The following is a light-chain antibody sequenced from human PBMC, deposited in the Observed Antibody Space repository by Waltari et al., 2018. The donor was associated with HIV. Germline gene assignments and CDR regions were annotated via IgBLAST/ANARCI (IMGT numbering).Light chain of an antibody. CDR1: QSIVSY. CDR3: QQSYSTPT. CDR2: AAS. J-gene: IGKJ5*01. Sequence: DSQLTQSPSSLSASVADKVTITCRASQSIVSYLNWYQQKPGKAPKPLIYAASSLQSGVPSRFSGSGSGTDFTLTISSLQPEDFATYYCQQSYSTPTFGQGTRLEIK. V-gene: IGKV1-39*01.